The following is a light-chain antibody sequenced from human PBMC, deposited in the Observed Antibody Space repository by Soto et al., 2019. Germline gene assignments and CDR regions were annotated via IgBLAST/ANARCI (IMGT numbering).Light chain of an antibody. Sequence: QSVLTQPASVSGSPGQSITISCTGSTNDIGRYNYVSWYQQHPAKAPKLLIYEVFNRPSGISNRFSGSKSGSTASLIISRLQTEDEADYYCVSFTSSTTYVFGSGTKLTVL. CDR2: EVF. J-gene: IGLJ1*01. CDR1: TNDIGRYNY. CDR3: VSFTSSTTYV. V-gene: IGLV2-14*01.